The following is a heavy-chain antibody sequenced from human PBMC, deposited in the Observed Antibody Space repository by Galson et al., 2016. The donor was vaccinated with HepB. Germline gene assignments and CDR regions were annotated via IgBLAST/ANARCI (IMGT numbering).Heavy chain of an antibody. V-gene: IGHV3-48*01. CDR3: ARKRALSRAVDPRNYDWNHKNGPLDY. Sequence: SLRLSCAASGFTFSSYSMNWVRQAPGKGLEWVSYINPSSSSTHYADSVKGRFIISRDNAKNTLYLQMNSLRAEDTALYYCARKRALSRAVDPRNYDWNHKNGPLDYWGQGTLVTVSS. CDR1: GFTFSSYS. CDR2: INPSSSST. J-gene: IGHJ4*02. D-gene: IGHD1-20*01.